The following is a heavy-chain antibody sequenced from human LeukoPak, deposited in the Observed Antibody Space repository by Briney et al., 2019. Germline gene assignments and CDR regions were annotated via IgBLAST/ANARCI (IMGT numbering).Heavy chain of an antibody. CDR1: GFTFSSYA. V-gene: IGHV3-30-3*01. CDR3: ARVASYDIRYYGMDV. CDR2: ISYDGSNK. J-gene: IGHJ6*02. D-gene: IGHD3-9*01. Sequence: GRSLRLSCAASGFTFSSYAMHWVRQAPGKGLEWVAVISYDGSNKYYADSVKGRFTISRDNSKNTLYLQMNSLRAEDTPVYYCARVASYDIRYYGMDVWGQGTTVTVSS.